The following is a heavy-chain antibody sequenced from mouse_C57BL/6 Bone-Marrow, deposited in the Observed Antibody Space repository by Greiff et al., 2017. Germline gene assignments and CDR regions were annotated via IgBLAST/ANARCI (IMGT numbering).Heavy chain of an antibody. J-gene: IGHJ4*01. CDR2: IDPSDSYT. CDR3: ARAPFYDYDGYYAMDY. Sequence: QVQLQQPGAELVMPGASVKLSCKASGYTFTSYWMHWVKQRPGQGLEWIGEIDPSDSYTNYNQKFKGKSTLTVDKSSSTAYMQLSSLTSEDSAVYYGARAPFYDYDGYYAMDYWGQGTSVTVSS. CDR1: GYTFTSYW. V-gene: IGHV1-69*01. D-gene: IGHD2-4*01.